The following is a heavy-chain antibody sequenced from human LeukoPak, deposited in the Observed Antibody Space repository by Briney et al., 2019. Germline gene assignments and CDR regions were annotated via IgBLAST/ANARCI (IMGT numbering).Heavy chain of an antibody. J-gene: IGHJ4*02. CDR3: AKALNYYDSSGYY. CDR1: GFTFSSYA. D-gene: IGHD3-22*01. CDR2: ISGSGGST. V-gene: IGHV3-23*01. Sequence: QPGRSLRLSCAASGFTFSSYAMSWVRQAPGKGLEWVSAISGSGGSTYYADSVKGRFTISRDNSKNTLYLQMNSLRAEDTAVYYCAKALNYYDSSGYYWGQGTLVTVSS.